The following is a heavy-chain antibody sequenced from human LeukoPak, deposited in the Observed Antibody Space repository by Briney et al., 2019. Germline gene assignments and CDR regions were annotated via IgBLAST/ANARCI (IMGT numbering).Heavy chain of an antibody. CDR2: IYTTGST. CDR1: GGSTSTYY. Sequence: PSETLSLTCTVSGGSTSTYYWSWIRQPAGKGLEWIGRIYTTGSTNYNPSLKSRVTMSVDTSRNQFSLKLSSVTAADTAVYYCARAVVVAATLAWFDPWGQGILVTVSS. CDR3: ARAVVVAATLAWFDP. V-gene: IGHV4-4*07. J-gene: IGHJ5*02. D-gene: IGHD2-15*01.